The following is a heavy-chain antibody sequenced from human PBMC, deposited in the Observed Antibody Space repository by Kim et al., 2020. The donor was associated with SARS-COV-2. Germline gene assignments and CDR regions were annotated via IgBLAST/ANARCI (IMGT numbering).Heavy chain of an antibody. CDR1: GGSISGSSYY. J-gene: IGHJ6*01. Sequence: SETLSLTCTVSGGSISGSSYYWGWIRQAPGKGLEWIGSIYYTGTTYYNPSLKSRVTISVDTSNNQFSLKLGSVTAADTAVYYCAKQRYSDSSGSYYG. D-gene: IGHD3-22*01. CDR2: IYYTGTT. V-gene: IGHV4-39*01. CDR3: AKQRYSDSSGSYYG.